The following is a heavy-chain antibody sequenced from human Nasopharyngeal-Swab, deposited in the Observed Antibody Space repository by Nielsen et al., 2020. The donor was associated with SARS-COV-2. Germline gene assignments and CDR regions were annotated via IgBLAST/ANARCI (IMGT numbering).Heavy chain of an antibody. V-gene: IGHV1-2*02. D-gene: IGHD1-26*01. J-gene: IGHJ4*02. CDR3: ARVGGGAPFDH. CDR2: INGNTGDT. Sequence: ASVKVSCKASGGTFKTFSINWVRQAPGQGLEWMGWINGNTGDTKYAQKFQGRVTLTRDTSISTAYMELTSLRFDDTAVYYCARVGGGAPFDHWGQGTLVTVSS. CDR1: GGTFKTFS.